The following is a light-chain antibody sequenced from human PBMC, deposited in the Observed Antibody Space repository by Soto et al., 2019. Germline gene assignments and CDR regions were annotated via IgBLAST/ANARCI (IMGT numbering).Light chain of an antibody. J-gene: IGKJ5*01. V-gene: IGKV1-5*01. Sequence: DIQMTQSPPSLSASVGDRVTITCRASQSISRSLNWYQQKPGKAPKVLIYDASILEDGVPSRFSGRGSGTEFTLTISSLQPDDFATYYCQQYNSYITFGQGTRREIK. CDR2: DAS. CDR1: QSISRS. CDR3: QQYNSYIT.